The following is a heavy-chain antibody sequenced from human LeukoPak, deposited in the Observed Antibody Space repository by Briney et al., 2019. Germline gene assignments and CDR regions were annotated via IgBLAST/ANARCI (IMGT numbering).Heavy chain of an antibody. CDR2: IYSDDST. D-gene: IGHD6-19*01. CDR1: GFTVSSNY. Sequence: GGSLRLSCAASGFTVSSNYMSWVRQAPGEGLEWVSVIYSDDSTYYADSVKGRFTISRDNSKNTLYLQMNSLRAEDTAVYYCESIAVAGTFDYWGQGTLVTVSS. V-gene: IGHV3-66*01. J-gene: IGHJ4*02. CDR3: ESIAVAGTFDY.